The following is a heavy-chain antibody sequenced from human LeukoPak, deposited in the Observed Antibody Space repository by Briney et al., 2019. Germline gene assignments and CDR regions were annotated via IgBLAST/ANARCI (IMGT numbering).Heavy chain of an antibody. Sequence: ASVKVSCKASGYTFTSYYMHWVRQAPGQGLEWMGWINPNSGGTNYAQKFQGRVTMTRDTSISTAYMELSRLRSDDTAVYYCARDPSIAAPDDAFDIWGQGTMVTVSS. J-gene: IGHJ3*02. V-gene: IGHV1-2*02. D-gene: IGHD6-6*01. CDR3: ARDPSIAAPDDAFDI. CDR2: INPNSGGT. CDR1: GYTFTSYY.